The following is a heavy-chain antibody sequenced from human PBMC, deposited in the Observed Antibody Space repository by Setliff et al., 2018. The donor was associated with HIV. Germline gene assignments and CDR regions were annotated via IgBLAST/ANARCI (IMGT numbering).Heavy chain of an antibody. D-gene: IGHD3-3*01. CDR3: AREREAWSAYDS. Sequence: SETLSLTCTVSGASVTNVLYYWSWLRQPAGRGLEWIGHIYTSGNSRYTNYNSSLESRVAISLDTSSNQFSLKLSSVTAADTAVYHCAREREAWSAYDSWGQGTLVTVSS. V-gene: IGHV4-61*09. CDR2: IYTSGNSRYT. J-gene: IGHJ5*02. CDR1: GASVTNVLYY.